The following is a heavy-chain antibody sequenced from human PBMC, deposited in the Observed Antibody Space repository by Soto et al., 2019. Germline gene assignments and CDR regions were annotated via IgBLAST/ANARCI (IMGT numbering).Heavy chain of an antibody. CDR2: IYYSGST. D-gene: IGHD6-19*01. J-gene: IGHJ3*02. V-gene: IGHV4-59*01. Sequence: TSETLSLTCTVSGGSISSYYWSWIRQPPGKGLEWIGYIYYSGSTNYNPSLKSRVTISVDTSKNQFSLKLSSVTAADTAVYYCARTPVQTGAVADDAFDIWGQGTMVTVSS. CDR3: ARTPVQTGAVADDAFDI. CDR1: GGSISSYY.